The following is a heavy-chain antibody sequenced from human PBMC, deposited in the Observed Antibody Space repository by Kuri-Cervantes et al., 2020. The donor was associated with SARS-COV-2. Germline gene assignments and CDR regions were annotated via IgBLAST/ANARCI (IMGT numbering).Heavy chain of an antibody. V-gene: IGHV2-26*01. CDR2: IFSNDEK. CDR3: ARILAGTFDY. CDR1: GGSISSGDYY. D-gene: IGHD1-1*01. J-gene: IGHJ4*02. Sequence: ETLSLTCTVSGGSISSGDYYWSWIRQPPGKALEWLAHIFSNDEKSYSTSLKSRLTISKDTSKSQVVLTMTNMDPVDTATYYCARILAGTFDYWGQGTLVTVSS.